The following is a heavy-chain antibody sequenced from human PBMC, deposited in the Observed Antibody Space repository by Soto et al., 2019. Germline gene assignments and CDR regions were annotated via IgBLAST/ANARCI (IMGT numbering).Heavy chain of an antibody. CDR2: INPSGST. Sequence: PSETLSLTCTVSGGSISGDCYYWICMPPDTGKGLEWIGEINPSGSTNYNPSLKSRVTISVDTSKNQFSLKLSSVTAADTAVYYCARRPTGAAAGRKGPYDYWGQGTLVTVSS. CDR3: ARRPTGAAAGRKGPYDY. CDR1: GGSISGDCYY. D-gene: IGHD6-13*01. J-gene: IGHJ4*02. V-gene: IGHV4-34*01.